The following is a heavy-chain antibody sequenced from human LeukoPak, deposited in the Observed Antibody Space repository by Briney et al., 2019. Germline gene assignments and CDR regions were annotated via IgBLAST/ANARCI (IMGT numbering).Heavy chain of an antibody. CDR2: INHSGST. D-gene: IGHD6-19*01. CDR1: GGSFSGYY. Sequence: PSETLSLTCAVYGGSFSGYYWSWIRQPPGKGLEWIGEINHSGSTNYNPSLKSRVTISVDTSKNQFSLKLSSVTAADTAVYYCARHARRTGYSSGWLGYWGQGTLVTVSS. J-gene: IGHJ4*02. V-gene: IGHV4-34*01. CDR3: ARHARRTGYSSGWLGY.